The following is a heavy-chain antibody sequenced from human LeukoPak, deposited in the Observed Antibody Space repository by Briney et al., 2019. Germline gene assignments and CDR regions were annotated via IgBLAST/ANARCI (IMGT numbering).Heavy chain of an antibody. D-gene: IGHD6-6*01. Sequence: GGSLRLSCAASGFTFSSYAMHWVRQAPGKGLEWVAVISYGGSNKYYADSVKGRFTISRDNSKNTLYLQMNSLRAEDTAVYYCARARYSSSSTDYYYYYMDVWGKGTTVTVSS. CDR1: GFTFSSYA. V-gene: IGHV3-30*01. J-gene: IGHJ6*03. CDR2: ISYGGSNK. CDR3: ARARYSSSSTDYYYYYMDV.